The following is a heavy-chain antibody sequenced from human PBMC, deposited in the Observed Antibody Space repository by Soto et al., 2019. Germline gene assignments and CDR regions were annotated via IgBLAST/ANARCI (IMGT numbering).Heavy chain of an antibody. Sequence: GGSLRLSCAASGFSFVNYAMNCVRQAPGKGLEWVSGLSGSGTSTYYADSVKGRFTISRDNARDTLFLQMNSLTADATALYSCAKTTPTGAWLNLFESWAEAALVIVCS. D-gene: IGHD2-15*01. CDR2: LSGSGTST. V-gene: IGHV3-23*01. CDR1: GFSFVNYA. J-gene: IGHJ4*02. CDR3: AKTTPTGAWLNLFES.